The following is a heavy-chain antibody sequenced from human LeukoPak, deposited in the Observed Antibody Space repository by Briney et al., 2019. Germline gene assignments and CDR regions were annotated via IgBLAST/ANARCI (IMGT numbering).Heavy chain of an antibody. CDR2: IKTDGSET. CDR3: ARSLPGTGS. Sequence: PGGSLRLSCAASGFPLGSYWMRWVRQAPGKGRQWLANIKTDGSETYYMDSVKGRFTISRDKAKNSLYLQMNSLRVEDTAVYYCARSLPGTGSWGQGTLVTVSS. J-gene: IGHJ5*02. D-gene: IGHD3-9*01. V-gene: IGHV3-7*01. CDR1: GFPLGSYW.